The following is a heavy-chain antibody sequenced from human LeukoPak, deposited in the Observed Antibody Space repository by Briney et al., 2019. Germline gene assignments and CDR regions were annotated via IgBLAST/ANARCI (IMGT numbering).Heavy chain of an antibody. J-gene: IGHJ4*02. CDR3: ARDXXXXGAXGQDY. V-gene: IGHV3-74*01. Sequence: GGSLRLSCAASGFTFGRYWMHWVRQAPGKGLVWVSRINTDGGDTIYADSVKGRFTISRDNAKYTLFPQMNRLRAEDTAVYYCARDXXXXGAXGQDYWGQXTXXXV. D-gene: IGHD1-26*01. CDR1: GFTFGRYW. CDR2: INTDGGDT.